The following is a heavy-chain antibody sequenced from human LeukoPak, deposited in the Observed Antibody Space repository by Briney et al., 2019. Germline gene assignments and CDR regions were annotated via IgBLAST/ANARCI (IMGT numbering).Heavy chain of an antibody. CDR2: ISAYNGNT. CDR1: GYTFTSYG. CDR3: ARVLSLYDSSGYLDY. Sequence: ASVKVSCKASGYTFTSYGISWVRQAPGQGLEWMGWISAYNGNTNYARKLQGRVTMTTDTSTSTAYMELRSLRSDDTAVYYCARVLSLYDSSGYLDYWGQGTLVTVSS. D-gene: IGHD3-22*01. V-gene: IGHV1-18*01. J-gene: IGHJ4*02.